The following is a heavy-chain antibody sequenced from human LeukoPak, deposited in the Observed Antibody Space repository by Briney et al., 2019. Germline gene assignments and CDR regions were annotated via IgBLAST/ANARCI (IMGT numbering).Heavy chain of an antibody. V-gene: IGHV6-1*01. Sequence: SQTLSLTCAISGDSVSSNSATWNWIRQSPSRGPEWLGRTYYKSKWYNDYAVSVKSRITINSDTSKNQFSLQLNSVTPEDTAVYYCARVSSTWSPRDAFDIWGQGTMVTVSS. CDR3: ARVSSTWSPRDAFDI. D-gene: IGHD1-26*01. CDR1: GDSVSSNSAT. CDR2: TYYKSKWYN. J-gene: IGHJ3*02.